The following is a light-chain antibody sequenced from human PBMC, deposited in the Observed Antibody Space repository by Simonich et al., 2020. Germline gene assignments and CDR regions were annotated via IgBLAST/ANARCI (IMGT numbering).Light chain of an antibody. Sequence: NFMLTQPHSVSESPGKTVTISCTRSSGSIASNYVQWYQPPPGSSPTPVIYEVNQRPSGVPDRFSGSIVSSSNTASLTISGLKTEDEADYYCQSYDSSNQVFGGGTKLTVL. J-gene: IGLJ2*01. V-gene: IGLV6-57*01. CDR3: QSYDSSNQV. CDR2: EVN. CDR1: SGSIASNY.